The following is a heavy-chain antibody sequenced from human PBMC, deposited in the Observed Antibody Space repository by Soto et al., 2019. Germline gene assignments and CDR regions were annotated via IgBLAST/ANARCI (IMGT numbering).Heavy chain of an antibody. D-gene: IGHD6-13*01. V-gene: IGHV3-33*01. J-gene: IGHJ1*01. CDR1: GFIFSSYG. Sequence: QVQLVESGGGVVQPGRSLTLSCAASGFIFSSYGMHWVRQAPGKGLQWVAVIWYDGSNTYYADSVKGRFTISRDNSKNTLYLKMNSLRAEDTAVYYWARGLRAAAGRDYFKYWGQGTLVTVSS. CDR3: ARGLRAAAGRDYFKY. CDR2: IWYDGSNT.